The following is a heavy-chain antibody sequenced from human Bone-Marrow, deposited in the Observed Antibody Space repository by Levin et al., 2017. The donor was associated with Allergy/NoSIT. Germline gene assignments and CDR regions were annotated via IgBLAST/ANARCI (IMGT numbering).Heavy chain of an antibody. CDR2: INHSGST. CDR1: GGSFSGYY. J-gene: IGHJ4*02. Sequence: SETLSLTCAVYGGSFSGYYWSWIRQPPGKGLEWIGEINHSGSTNYNPSLKSRVTISVDTSKNQFSLKLSSVTAADTAVYYCASVYSSSWPALGYWGQGTLVTVSS. CDR3: ASVYSSSWPALGY. V-gene: IGHV4-34*01. D-gene: IGHD6-13*01.